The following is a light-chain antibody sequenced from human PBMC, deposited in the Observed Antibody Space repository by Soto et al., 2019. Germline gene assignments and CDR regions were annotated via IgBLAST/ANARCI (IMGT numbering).Light chain of an antibody. CDR2: GAS. CDR1: QSVSRNS. Sequence: EIVLTQSPGTPSLSPGERATLSCRASQSVSRNSLAWYQQKPGQAPRLLIYGASSRATDIPDRFSGSGSGTDFTLIVSRLEPEDFAVYFCQQYGTSPPTFGPGTKVDIK. CDR3: QQYGTSPPT. J-gene: IGKJ3*01. V-gene: IGKV3-20*01.